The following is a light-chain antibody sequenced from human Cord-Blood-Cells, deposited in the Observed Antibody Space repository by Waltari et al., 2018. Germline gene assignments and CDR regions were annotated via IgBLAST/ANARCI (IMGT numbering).Light chain of an antibody. V-gene: IGLV1-47*01. CDR2: RNN. J-gene: IGLJ3*02. CDR3: AAWDDGLSGWV. CDR1: SSYIRSNY. Sequence: QSVLPQPPSASGTPGQRVNISCSRSSSYIRSNYVYWYQQLPGTAPKLLFYRNNQRPSGVPVRFSGSKSGTSASLAISGRRSEDEADYYCAAWDDGLSGWVFGGGTKLTVL.